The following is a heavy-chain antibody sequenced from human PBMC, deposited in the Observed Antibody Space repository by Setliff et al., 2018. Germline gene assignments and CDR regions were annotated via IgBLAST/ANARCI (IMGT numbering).Heavy chain of an antibody. V-gene: IGHV4-34*12. Sequence: SETLSLTCGVYGGSFSGYYWSWIRQPPGKRLEWIGEIIPGGSTNYNPSLKSRVTISVDTSKNQFSLKVSSVTAADTAVYYCARDGNNWNDLDYWGHGTLVTVSS. J-gene: IGHJ4*01. CDR2: IIPGGST. D-gene: IGHD1-20*01. CDR3: ARDGNNWNDLDY. CDR1: GGSFSGYY.